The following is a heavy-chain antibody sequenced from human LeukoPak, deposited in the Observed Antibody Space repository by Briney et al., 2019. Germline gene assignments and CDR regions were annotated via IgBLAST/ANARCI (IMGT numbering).Heavy chain of an antibody. J-gene: IGHJ5*02. V-gene: IGHV4-39*07. CDR1: GGSITSHTSY. Sequence: SETLSLTCTVSGGSITSHTSYWGWIRQPPGKGLEWIGSIYYSGSTYYNPSLKSRVTISVDTSKNQFSLKLSSVTAADTAVYYCARESYYYDSSRFDPWGQGTLVTVSS. CDR3: ARESYYYDSSRFDP. D-gene: IGHD3-22*01. CDR2: IYYSGST.